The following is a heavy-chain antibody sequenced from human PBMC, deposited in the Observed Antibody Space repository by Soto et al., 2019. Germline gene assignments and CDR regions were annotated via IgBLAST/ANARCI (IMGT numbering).Heavy chain of an antibody. Sequence: PSETLSLTCTVSGGSISSSSYYWGWIRQPPGKGLEWIGSIYYSGSTYYNPSLKSRVTISVDTSKNQFSLKLSSVTAADTAVSYCARRMVLEWSSRKYYFDYWGQGTLVTVSS. J-gene: IGHJ4*02. V-gene: IGHV4-39*01. CDR2: IYYSGST. CDR3: ARRMVLEWSSRKYYFDY. D-gene: IGHD3-3*01. CDR1: GGSISSSSYY.